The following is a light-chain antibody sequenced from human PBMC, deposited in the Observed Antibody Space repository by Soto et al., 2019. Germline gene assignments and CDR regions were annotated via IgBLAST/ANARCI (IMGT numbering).Light chain of an antibody. V-gene: IGLV2-8*01. J-gene: IGLJ3*02. CDR2: EVT. CDR1: SSDVGAYNY. CDR3: SSFASSNTGV. Sequence: QYALTQPPSASGSPGQSVTISCTGTSSDVGAYNYFSWYQQHAGKAPKLVIYEVTKLPSGVPDRFSGSKSANTASLTVSALQAADEADYYCSSFASSNTGVFGGGTQLTVL.